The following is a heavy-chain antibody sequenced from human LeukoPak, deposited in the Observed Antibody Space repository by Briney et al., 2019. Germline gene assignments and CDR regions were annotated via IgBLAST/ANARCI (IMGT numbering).Heavy chain of an antibody. D-gene: IGHD3-10*01. CDR2: ISSSSSYI. J-gene: IGHJ4*02. Sequence: PGGSLRLSCAASGFTFSSYSMNWVRQAPGKGLEWVSSISSSSSYIYYADSVKGRFTISRDNAKNTLYLQMNSLRAEDTAVYYCARGGFGEAYFDYWGQGTLVTVSS. V-gene: IGHV3-21*01. CDR3: ARGGFGEAYFDY. CDR1: GFTFSSYS.